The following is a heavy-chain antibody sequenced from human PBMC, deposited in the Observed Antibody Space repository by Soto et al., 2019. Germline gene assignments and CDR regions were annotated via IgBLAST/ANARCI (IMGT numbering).Heavy chain of an antibody. CDR2: IYYSGST. J-gene: IGHJ6*02. CDR1: GGSISSYY. V-gene: IGHV4-59*01. CDR3: ARALLEESTILYYYYGMDV. Sequence: PSETLSLTCTVSGGSISSYYWSWIRQPPGKGLEWIGYIYYSGSTNYNPSLKSRVTISVDTSKNQFSLKLSSVTAADTAVYYCARALLEESTILYYYYGMDVWGQGTTVTVSS. D-gene: IGHD3-16*01.